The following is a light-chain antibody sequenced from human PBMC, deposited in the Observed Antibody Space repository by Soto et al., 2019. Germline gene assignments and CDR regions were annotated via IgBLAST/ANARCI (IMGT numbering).Light chain of an antibody. V-gene: IGLV2-14*03. CDR3: SSYTAISTVV. CDR2: DVS. Sequence: QSALTQPASVSGSPGQTITISCTGTSSDVGAYNYVSWYQHYPGKAPKLMIYDVSNRPSGVSNRFSGSKSGNTASLTISGLQAEDEGDYYCSSYTAISTVVFGGGTKVTVL. J-gene: IGLJ2*01. CDR1: SSDVGAYNY.